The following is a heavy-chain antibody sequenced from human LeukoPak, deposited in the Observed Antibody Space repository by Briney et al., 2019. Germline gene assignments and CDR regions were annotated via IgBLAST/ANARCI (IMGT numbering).Heavy chain of an antibody. V-gene: IGHV3-74*01. J-gene: IGHJ4*02. CDR3: AKDLQVVTVGTDY. CDR1: GFTFSIYW. D-gene: IGHD2-21*02. CDR2: INGDGSNT. Sequence: PGGSLRLSCAASGFTFSIYWMHWVRQTPGKGLVWVSRINGDGSNTNYADSVKGRFTISRDNAKNTLYLQMNSLRAEDTAVYYCAKDLQVVTVGTDYWGQGTLVTVSS.